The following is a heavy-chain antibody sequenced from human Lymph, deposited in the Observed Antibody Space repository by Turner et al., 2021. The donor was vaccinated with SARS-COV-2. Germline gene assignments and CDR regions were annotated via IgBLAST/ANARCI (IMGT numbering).Heavy chain of an antibody. V-gene: IGHV3-48*02. CDR1: RFTFSSYS. CDR3: ARDRGGYGAYYYGMDV. Sequence: EVQLVESGGGLLQPGGSIRCSCAASRFTFSSYSMNWGRQAPGKGLEWVSYISISSSTIYYADSVKGRFTISRDNAKNSLYLQMNSLRDEDTAVYYCARDRGGYGAYYYGMDVWGQGTTVTVSS. D-gene: IGHD2-15*01. CDR2: ISISSSTI. J-gene: IGHJ6*02.